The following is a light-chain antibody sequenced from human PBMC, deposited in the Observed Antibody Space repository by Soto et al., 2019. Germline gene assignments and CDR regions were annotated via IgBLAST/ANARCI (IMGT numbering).Light chain of an antibody. J-gene: IGKJ1*01. CDR1: QSVSSY. V-gene: IGKV3-11*01. CDR2: DAS. CDR3: QHYGNSLWT. Sequence: EIVLTQSPATLSLSPGERATLSCRASQSVSSYLAWYQQKPGQAPRLLIYDASNRATDIPDRFSGSGSGTDFTLTISRLEPEDFAVYYCQHYGNSLWTFGQGTKV.